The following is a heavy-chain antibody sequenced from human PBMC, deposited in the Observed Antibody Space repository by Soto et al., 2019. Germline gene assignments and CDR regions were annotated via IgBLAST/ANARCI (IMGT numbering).Heavy chain of an antibody. V-gene: IGHV4-59*08. J-gene: IGHJ4*02. CDR3: ARRYGYSFDY. CDR2: IYYSGST. D-gene: IGHD5-18*01. Sequence: PSETLSLTCTVSGGSISSYYWSWFRQPPGKGLEWIGYIYYSGSTNYNPSLKSRVTISVDTSKTQLSLKLSSVTAADTAVYYCARRYGYSFDYWGQGTLVTVSS. CDR1: GGSISSYY.